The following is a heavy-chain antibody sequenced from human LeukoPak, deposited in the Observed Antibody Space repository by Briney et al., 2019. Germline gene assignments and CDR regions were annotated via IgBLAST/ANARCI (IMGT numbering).Heavy chain of an antibody. CDR2: IYHSGST. CDR1: GYSISSGYY. CDR3: ARVRYYDSSGSRGSFDY. J-gene: IGHJ4*02. Sequence: SETLSLTCTVSGYSISSGYYWGWIRPPPGKGLEWIGSIYHSGSTYYNPSLKSRVTISVDTSKNQFSLKLSSVTAADTAVYYCARVRYYDSSGSRGSFDYWGQGTLVTVSS. D-gene: IGHD3-22*01. V-gene: IGHV4-38-2*02.